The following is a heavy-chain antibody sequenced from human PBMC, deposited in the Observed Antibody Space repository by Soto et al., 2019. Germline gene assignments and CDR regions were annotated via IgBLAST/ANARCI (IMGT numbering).Heavy chain of an antibody. CDR3: ARMRLEMWRRPFDP. CDR1: GGSFSGYY. J-gene: IGHJ5*02. D-gene: IGHD2-21*02. V-gene: IGHV4-34*01. CDR2: INHSGST. Sequence: SETLSLTCAVYGGSFSGYYWSWIRQPPGKGLEWIGEINHSGSTNYNPSLKSRVTISVDTSKNQFSLKLSSVTAADTAVYYCARMRLEMWRRPFDPWGQGTLVTVSS.